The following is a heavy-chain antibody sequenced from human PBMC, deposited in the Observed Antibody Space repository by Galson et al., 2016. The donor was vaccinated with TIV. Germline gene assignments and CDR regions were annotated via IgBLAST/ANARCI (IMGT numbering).Heavy chain of an antibody. V-gene: IGHV3-20*04. CDR3: ARITVGGIWNAIDI. CDR2: INWNGAAT. CDR1: GFTFDDYG. Sequence: SLRLSCAASGFTFDDYGMSWVRQVPGKGLEWVSDINWNGAATGYADSVQGRFTISRDNAKKSVNLQMNSLRVEDTAFYYCARITVGGIWNAIDIWGQGTIVSVSP. J-gene: IGHJ3*02. D-gene: IGHD3-3*01.